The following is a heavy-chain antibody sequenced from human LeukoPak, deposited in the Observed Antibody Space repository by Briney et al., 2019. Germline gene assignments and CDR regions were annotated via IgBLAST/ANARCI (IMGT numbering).Heavy chain of an antibody. Sequence: TGGSLRLSCAASGFTFSTYNIHWVRQAPGKGLEWVSAISGSGGSTYYADSVKGRFTISRDNSKNTLYLQMNSLRAEDTAVYYCANPSGVEIYWGQGTLVTVSS. J-gene: IGHJ4*02. V-gene: IGHV3-23*01. CDR1: GFTFSTYN. CDR2: ISGSGGST. D-gene: IGHD7-27*01. CDR3: ANPSGVEIY.